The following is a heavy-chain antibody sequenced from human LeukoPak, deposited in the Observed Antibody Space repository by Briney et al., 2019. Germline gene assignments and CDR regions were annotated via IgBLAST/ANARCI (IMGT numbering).Heavy chain of an antibody. V-gene: IGHV3-66*01. D-gene: IGHD6-6*01. CDR1: GFTVSSNY. J-gene: IGHJ6*03. CDR3: ARTPSREQLVNGLHYYYYYYMDV. CDR2: IYSGGST. Sequence: PGGSLRLSCAASGFTVSSNYMSWVRQAPGKGLEWVSVIYSGGSTYYADSVKGRFTISRDNSKNTLYLQMNSLRAEDTALYYCARTPSREQLVNGLHYYYYYYMDVWGKGTTVTVSS.